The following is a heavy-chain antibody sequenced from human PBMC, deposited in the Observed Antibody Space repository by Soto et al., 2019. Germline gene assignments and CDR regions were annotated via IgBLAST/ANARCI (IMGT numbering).Heavy chain of an antibody. J-gene: IGHJ4*02. Sequence: SGGSLRLSCAASGFTFSSYAMSWVRQAPGKGLEWVSAISGSGGSTYYADSVKGRFTISRDNSKNTLYVQMNSLRAEDTAVYYCAKGAFRMTMIVVVITTGPFDYWGEGTLVTVSS. CDR1: GFTFSSYA. CDR2: ISGSGGST. CDR3: AKGAFRMTMIVVVITTGPFDY. V-gene: IGHV3-23*01. D-gene: IGHD3-22*01.